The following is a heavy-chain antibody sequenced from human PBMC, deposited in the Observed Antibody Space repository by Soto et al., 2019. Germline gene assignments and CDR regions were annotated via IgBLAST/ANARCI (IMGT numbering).Heavy chain of an antibody. V-gene: IGHV4-39*02. Sequence: QLPLQESGPGVVKPSETLSLTCTVSGGSISSSTYHWAWIRQPPGKGLEWIASIYYTGTTYYSPSHKSRVTISDDTSKNHFSRKLISVSAADTAVYYCSRERESASERWGQGTLVTVSS. CDR3: SRERESASER. D-gene: IGHD1-1*01. CDR2: IYYTGTT. J-gene: IGHJ4*02. CDR1: GGSISSSTYH.